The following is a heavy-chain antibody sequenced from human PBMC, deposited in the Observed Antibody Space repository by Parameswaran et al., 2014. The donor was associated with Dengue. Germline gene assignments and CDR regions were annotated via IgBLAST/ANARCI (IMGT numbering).Heavy chain of an antibody. J-gene: IGHJ6*02. V-gene: IGHV1-69*06. D-gene: IGHD3-22*01. Sequence: SWVRQAPGQGLEWMGGIIPIFGTANYAQKFQGRVTITADKSTSTGYMELSSLRSEDTAVYYCARTEYYYDSSGPPPYYYYYYVMDVWGQGTTVTVSS. CDR3: ARTEYYYDSSGPPPYYYYYYVMDV. CDR2: IIPIFGTA.